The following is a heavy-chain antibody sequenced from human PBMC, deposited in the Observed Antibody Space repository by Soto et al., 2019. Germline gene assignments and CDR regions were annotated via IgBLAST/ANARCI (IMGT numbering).Heavy chain of an antibody. V-gene: IGHV1-18*01. D-gene: IGHD3-22*01. CDR1: WYTFTKYC. J-gene: IGHJ6*02. CDR2: ISAYNGNT. CDR3: ARAHMNSGYFHGMDA. Sequence: GASGEGSCKASWYTFTKYCISWVRQAPGQGLEWMGWISAYNGNTNYAQKLQGRVTMTTDTSTSTAYMELRSLRSDDTAVYYCARAHMNSGYFHGMDAWGQGTTVTVSS.